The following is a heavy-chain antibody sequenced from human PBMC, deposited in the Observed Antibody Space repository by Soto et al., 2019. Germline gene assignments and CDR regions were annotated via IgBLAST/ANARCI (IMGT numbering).Heavy chain of an antibody. Sequence: GASVKVSCKASGYTFTSYDINWVRQATGQGLERMGWMNPNSGNTGYAQKFQDRVTMTRNTSISTAYMELSSLRSEDTAVYYCAKIAPLVLGMGNDRLEVWGQGTTVNVPS. J-gene: IGHJ6*02. CDR3: AKIAPLVLGMGNDRLEV. CDR2: MNPNSGNT. D-gene: IGHD1-1*01. CDR1: GYTFTSYD. V-gene: IGHV1-8*02.